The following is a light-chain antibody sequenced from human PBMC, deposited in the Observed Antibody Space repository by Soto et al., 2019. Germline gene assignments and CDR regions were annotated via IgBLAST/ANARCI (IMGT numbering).Light chain of an antibody. V-gene: IGKV3-20*01. CDR2: GAS. CDR1: PSVSSSY. CDR3: QQYLSLPIT. Sequence: EIVLTQSPSTLSLSPEERATLSCRASPSVSSSYLAWYQQKPGQAPRLLIYGASSRATGIPDRFSGSGSGTDFTLTISRVEPEDFAVYYCQQYLSLPITFGQGTRLEI. J-gene: IGKJ5*01.